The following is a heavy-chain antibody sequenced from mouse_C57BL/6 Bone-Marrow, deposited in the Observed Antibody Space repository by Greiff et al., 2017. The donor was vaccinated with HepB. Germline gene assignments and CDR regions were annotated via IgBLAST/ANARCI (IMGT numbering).Heavy chain of an antibody. CDR1: GYTFTSYW. D-gene: IGHD1-1*01. J-gene: IGHJ2*01. CDR2: IYPGSGST. CDR3: TRKAIYGSSPYYSDY. V-gene: IGHV1-55*01. Sequence: VQLQQSGAELVKPGASVKMSCKASGYTFTSYWITWVKQRPGQGLEWIGDIYPGSGSTNYNEKFKSKATLTVDTSSSTAYMQLSSLTSEDSAVYYCTRKAIYGSSPYYSDYWGQGTTLTVSS.